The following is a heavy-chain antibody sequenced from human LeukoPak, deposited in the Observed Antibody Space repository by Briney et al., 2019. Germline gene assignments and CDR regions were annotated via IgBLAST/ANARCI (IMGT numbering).Heavy chain of an antibody. J-gene: IGHJ4*02. D-gene: IGHD2-2*01. CDR1: GYTFTSYG. Sequence: ASVKVSCKASGYTFTSYGISWVRQVPGQGLEWMGWISAYNGNTNYAQKLQGRVTMTTDTSTSTAYMELRSLRSDDTAVYYCAGPSGYCSSTSCYATFDHWGQGTLVTVSS. V-gene: IGHV1-18*01. CDR2: ISAYNGNT. CDR3: AGPSGYCSSTSCYATFDH.